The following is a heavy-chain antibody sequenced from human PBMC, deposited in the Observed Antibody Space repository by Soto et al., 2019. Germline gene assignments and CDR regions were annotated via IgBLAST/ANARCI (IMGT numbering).Heavy chain of an antibody. J-gene: IGHJ5*02. V-gene: IGHV4-38-2*01. CDR1: GYSIRNGYY. D-gene: IGHD2-21*02. CDR3: ARVGPYCGGDCYSPPP. Sequence: SETLSLTCAVSGYSIRNGYYWGWIRQPPGKGLEWIGTIYHSGSTYYNPSLKSRVTISVDASENHFSLKLSSVTAADTAVYYCARVGPYCGGDCYSPPPWGQGTLVTVSS. CDR2: IYHSGST.